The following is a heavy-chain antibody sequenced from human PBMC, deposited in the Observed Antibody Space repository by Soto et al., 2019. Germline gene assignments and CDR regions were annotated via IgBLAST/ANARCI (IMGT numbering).Heavy chain of an antibody. J-gene: IGHJ6*02. D-gene: IGHD2-2*01. CDR3: ARSQGSSTSLEIYYYYYYGMDV. CDR1: GGTFSSYA. V-gene: IGHV1-69*01. Sequence: QVQLVQSGAEVKKPGSSVKVSCKASGGTFSSYAISWVRQAPGQGLEWMGGIIPIFGTANYAQKFQSRVTITADESTSTAYMELSSLRSEDTAVYYCARSQGSSTSLEIYYYYYYGMDVWGQGTTVTVSS. CDR2: IIPIFGTA.